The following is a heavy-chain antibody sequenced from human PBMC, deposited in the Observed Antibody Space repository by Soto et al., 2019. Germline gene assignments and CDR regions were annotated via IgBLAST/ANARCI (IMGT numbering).Heavy chain of an antibody. J-gene: IGHJ6*02. Sequence: ASVKVSCKASGYTFTSYGISWVRQAPGQGLEWMGWISAYNGDTNYAQKLQGRVTMTIDTSTSTAYMELRSLRSDDTAVYYCARLTHYYDSSGYSHYYGMDVWGQGTTVTVSS. V-gene: IGHV1-18*04. CDR3: ARLTHYYDSSGYSHYYGMDV. CDR1: GYTFTSYG. CDR2: ISAYNGDT. D-gene: IGHD3-22*01.